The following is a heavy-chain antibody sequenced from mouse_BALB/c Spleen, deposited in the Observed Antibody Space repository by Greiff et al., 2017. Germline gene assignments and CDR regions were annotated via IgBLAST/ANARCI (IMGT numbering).Heavy chain of an antibody. Sequence: EVKVVESGGGLVQPGGSLRLSCATSGFTFTDYYMSWVRQPPGKALEWLGFIRNKANGYTTEYSASVKGRFTISRDNSQSILYLQMNTLRAEDSATYYCARSYYGNFDYWGQGTTLTVSS. V-gene: IGHV7-3*02. CDR2: IRNKANGYTT. J-gene: IGHJ2*01. D-gene: IGHD2-10*01. CDR3: ARSYYGNFDY. CDR1: GFTFTDYY.